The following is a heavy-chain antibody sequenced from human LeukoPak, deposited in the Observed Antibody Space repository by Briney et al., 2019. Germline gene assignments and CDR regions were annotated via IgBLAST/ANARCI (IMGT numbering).Heavy chain of an antibody. CDR3: ARTSAIAVAGTVAGRYYYYGMDV. D-gene: IGHD6-19*01. Sequence: SSETLSLTCTVSGGSISSYYWSWIRQPPGKGLEWIGYIYYSGSTNYNPSLKSRVTISVDTSKNQFSLKLSSVTAADTAVYYCARTSAIAVAGTVAGRYYYYGMDVWGQGTTVTVSS. J-gene: IGHJ6*02. CDR2: IYYSGST. CDR1: GGSISSYY. V-gene: IGHV4-59*08.